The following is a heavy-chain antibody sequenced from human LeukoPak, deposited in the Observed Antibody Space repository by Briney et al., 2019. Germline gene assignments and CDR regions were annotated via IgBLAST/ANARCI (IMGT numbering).Heavy chain of an antibody. D-gene: IGHD3-10*01. J-gene: IGHJ6*03. V-gene: IGHV1-46*01. Sequence: GASVTVSCTAPGYTFTSYYMHWVRQAPGQGLQWMGIINPSGGSTNYAQKFQGRVTMTRDTSASTAYMELSSLRSEDMAVFYCARAQPRASEYFYYMDVWGTGTTVTVSS. CDR1: GYTFTSYY. CDR2: INPSGGST. CDR3: ARAQPRASEYFYYMDV.